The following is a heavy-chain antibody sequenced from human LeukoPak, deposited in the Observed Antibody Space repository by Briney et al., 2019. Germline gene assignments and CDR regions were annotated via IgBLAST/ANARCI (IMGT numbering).Heavy chain of an antibody. V-gene: IGHV3-21*01. CDR1: GFTFSSYS. CDR3: ARAGRYTSSSSWYRYFQH. CDR2: ISSSSSYI. J-gene: IGHJ1*01. D-gene: IGHD6-13*01. Sequence: KSGGSLRLSCAASGFTFSSYSMNWVRQAPGKGLEWVSSISSSSSYIYYADSVKGRFTISRDNAKNSLYLQMNSLRAEDTAVYYCARAGRYTSSSSWYRYFQHWGQGTLVTVSS.